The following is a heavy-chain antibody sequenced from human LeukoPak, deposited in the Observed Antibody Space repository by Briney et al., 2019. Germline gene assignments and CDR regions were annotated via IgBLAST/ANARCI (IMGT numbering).Heavy chain of an antibody. CDR1: GYSISSGYY. V-gene: IGHV4-38-2*01. D-gene: IGHD3-22*01. J-gene: IGHJ4*02. CDR3: ATQDSSHY. Sequence: PSETLSLTCAVSGYSISSGYYWGWIRQPPGKGLEWIGSIYQSGTTYYNPSLKRRVTISVDTSKNQFSLRQRSLTATDTAVYYCATQDSSHYWGQGTLVTVSS. CDR2: IYQSGTT.